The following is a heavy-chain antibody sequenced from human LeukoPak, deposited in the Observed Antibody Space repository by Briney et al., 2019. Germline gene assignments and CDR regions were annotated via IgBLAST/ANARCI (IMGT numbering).Heavy chain of an antibody. Sequence: PSETLSLTCTVSGASISTYYWSWIRRPAGKGLEWVGRIFASGNTNYNPSLESRIAMSVDTSKNQFSLKLSSVTAADTAVYYCARGLRFLETYYMDVWGKGTTVTVSS. D-gene: IGHD3-3*01. CDR1: GASISTYY. CDR2: IFASGNT. CDR3: ARGLRFLETYYMDV. V-gene: IGHV4-4*07. J-gene: IGHJ6*03.